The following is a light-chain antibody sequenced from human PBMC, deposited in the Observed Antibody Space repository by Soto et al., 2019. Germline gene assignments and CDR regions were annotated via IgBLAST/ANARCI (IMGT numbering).Light chain of an antibody. CDR2: DVN. CDR3: TSYTTSNTFGI. J-gene: IGLJ2*01. CDR1: SSDVGSHNR. V-gene: IGLV2-18*02. Sequence: QSALTQPPSVSGSPGQSVTISCTGTSSDVGSHNRVSWYQQPPGTAPKLIIHDVNNRPSGVPDRFSGSKSGNTASLTISGLQAEDEADYYCTSYTTSNTFGIFGGGTKLTVL.